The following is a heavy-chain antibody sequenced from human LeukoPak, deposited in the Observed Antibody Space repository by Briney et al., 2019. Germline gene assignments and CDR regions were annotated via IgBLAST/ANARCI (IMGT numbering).Heavy chain of an antibody. V-gene: IGHV4-34*01. CDR3: ARGGEQQLVNWFDP. CDR2: INHSGST. CDR1: GGSFSGYY. D-gene: IGHD6-13*01. Sequence: PSETLSLTCAVYGGSFSGYYWSWIRQPPGKGLEWIGEINHSGSTNYNPSLKSRVTISVDTSKNQFSLKLSSVTAADTAVYYCARGGEQQLVNWFDPWGQGTLVTVSS. J-gene: IGHJ5*02.